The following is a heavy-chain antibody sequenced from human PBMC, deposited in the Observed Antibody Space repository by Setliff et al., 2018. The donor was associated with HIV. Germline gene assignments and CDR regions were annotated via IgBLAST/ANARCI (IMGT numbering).Heavy chain of an antibody. V-gene: IGHV4-39*01. J-gene: IGHJ5*02. Sequence: NPSETLSLTCTVSGGSISSSSYYWGWIRQPPGKGLEWIGSIYYSGSTYYNPSLKSRVTISVDTSKNQFSLKLSSVTAADTAVYYCASEGFGVDHWGQGTLVTVSS. D-gene: IGHD3-10*01. CDR2: IYYSGST. CDR1: GGSISSSSYY. CDR3: ASEGFGVDH.